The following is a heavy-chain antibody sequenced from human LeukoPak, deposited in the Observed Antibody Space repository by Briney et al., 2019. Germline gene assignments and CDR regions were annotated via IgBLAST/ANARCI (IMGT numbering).Heavy chain of an antibody. D-gene: IGHD6-13*01. J-gene: IGHJ5*02. CDR1: GDSVSSYY. Sequence: SETLSLPCTVSGDSVSSYYWNWIRQPPGKGLEWIGYIYYSGSTNYNPSLKSRVTISVDTSKNQFSLKLSSGTAADTAVYYCARVAAAGGYNWFDPWGQGTLVTVSS. CDR2: IYYSGST. CDR3: ARVAAAGGYNWFDP. V-gene: IGHV4-59*02.